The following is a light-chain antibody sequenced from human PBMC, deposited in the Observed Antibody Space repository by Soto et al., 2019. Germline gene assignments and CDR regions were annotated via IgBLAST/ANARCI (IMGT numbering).Light chain of an antibody. CDR3: QQCNNWPLT. V-gene: IGKV3-15*01. CDR1: QSVSSN. J-gene: IGKJ4*01. Sequence: EIVMTQSPATLSVSPGERATLSCRASQSVSSNLAWYQQKPGQAPRLLIYGASTRATDIPARFSGSGSGTEFTLTISSLQSEDFAVYYCQQCNNWPLTFGGGTKVEIK. CDR2: GAS.